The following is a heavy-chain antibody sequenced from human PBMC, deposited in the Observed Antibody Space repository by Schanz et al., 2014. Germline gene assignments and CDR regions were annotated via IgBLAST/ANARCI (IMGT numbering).Heavy chain of an antibody. Sequence: EVQLADSGGGLVQPGGSLRLSCAASGFTFSGFWMTWVRQAPGKGLEWVANIKKDGSEKYYVDSVKGRFTISRDNAKNSLFLQMNSLRAEDTAVYYCLAPDYDMDVWGQGTTVTVSS. V-gene: IGHV3-7*01. CDR3: LAPDYDMDV. CDR1: GFTFSGFW. J-gene: IGHJ6*02. CDR2: IKKDGSEK.